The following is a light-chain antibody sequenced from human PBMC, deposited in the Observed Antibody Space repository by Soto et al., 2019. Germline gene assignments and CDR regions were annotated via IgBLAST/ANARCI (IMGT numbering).Light chain of an antibody. CDR2: VEVSGSY. CDR3: ETWDTNTWV. Sequence: QSVLTQSSSASASPGSSVKLTCTLSSGHTTNIIAWHQQQPGKAPRHLMKVEVSGSYKRGSGVPDRFSGSSSGADRYLTISNLQSEDEADYYCETWDTNTWVFGGGTKVTVL. CDR1: SGHTTNI. J-gene: IGLJ3*02. V-gene: IGLV4-60*03.